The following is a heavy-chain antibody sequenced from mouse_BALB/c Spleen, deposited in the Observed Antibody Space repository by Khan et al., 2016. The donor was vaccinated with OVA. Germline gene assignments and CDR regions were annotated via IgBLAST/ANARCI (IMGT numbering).Heavy chain of an antibody. V-gene: IGHV1-7*01. Sequence: QVRLQQSGAELAKPGASVKMSCKASGYTFINYWILWIKQRPGQGLEWIGYINPNTGYTEYNQNFKDKATLTADISSSTAYMQLSSLTSEDSAVYYCARRGLRWDFDYWGQGTTLTVSS. CDR1: GYTFINYW. CDR3: ARRGLRWDFDY. J-gene: IGHJ2*01. CDR2: INPNTGYT. D-gene: IGHD1-1*01.